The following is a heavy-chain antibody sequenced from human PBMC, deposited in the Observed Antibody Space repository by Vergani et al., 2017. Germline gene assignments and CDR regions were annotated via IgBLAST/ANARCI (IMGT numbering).Heavy chain of an antibody. CDR3: ARGDKGSSGWYFDY. J-gene: IGHJ4*02. D-gene: IGHD6-19*01. CDR2: INHSGST. V-gene: IGHV4-34*01. Sequence: QVQLQQWGAGLLKPSETLSLTCAVYGGSFSGYYWSWIRQPPGKGLEWIGEINHSGSTNYNPSLKSRVTISVDTSKNQFSLKLSSVTAADTAVYYCARGDKGSSGWYFDYWGQGTLVTVSS. CDR1: GGSFSGYY.